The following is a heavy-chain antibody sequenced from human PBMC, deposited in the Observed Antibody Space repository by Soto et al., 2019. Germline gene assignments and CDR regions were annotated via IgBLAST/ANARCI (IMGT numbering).Heavy chain of an antibody. J-gene: IGHJ4*02. CDR1: GFTFSSYA. V-gene: IGHV3-23*01. CDR2: ISGGGITT. Sequence: GGSLRLSCEVSGFTFSSYAMSWVRQAPGKGLEWVSAISGGGITTHYADSVKGRFTISRDNSNKTLYLQMNSLRVEGTAVYYCSQGPVPGLVDWGQGTLVTVSS. D-gene: IGHD6-19*01. CDR3: SQGPVPGLVD.